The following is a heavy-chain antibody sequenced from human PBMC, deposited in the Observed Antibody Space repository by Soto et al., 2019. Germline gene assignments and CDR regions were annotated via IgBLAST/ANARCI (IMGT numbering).Heavy chain of an antibody. Sequence: EVQLVESGGGLVKPGGSLRLSCAASGFTFSSYSMNWVRQAPGKGLEWVSSISSSSSYIYYADSVKGRFTIPRDNAKNSLYLKMNSLSAEATAVYYSASHIYWEFDSWGQGTLVTVSS. J-gene: IGHJ4*02. V-gene: IGHV3-21*01. CDR1: GFTFSSYS. D-gene: IGHD1-26*01. CDR3: ASHIYWEFDS. CDR2: ISSSSSYI.